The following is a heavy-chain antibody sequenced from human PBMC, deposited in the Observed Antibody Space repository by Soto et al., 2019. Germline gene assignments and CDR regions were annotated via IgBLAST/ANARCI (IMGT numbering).Heavy chain of an antibody. V-gene: IGHV4-31*03. CDR3: ARGSSSSWSYFDY. D-gene: IGHD6-13*01. J-gene: IGHJ4*02. CDR2: IYYSGST. Sequence: SETLSLTCTVSGGSISSGGYYWSWIRQHPGKGLEWIGYIYYSGSTYYNPSLKSRVTISVDTSRNQFSLKLSSVTAADTAVYYCARGSSSSWSYFDYWGQGTLVTVSS. CDR1: GGSISSGGYY.